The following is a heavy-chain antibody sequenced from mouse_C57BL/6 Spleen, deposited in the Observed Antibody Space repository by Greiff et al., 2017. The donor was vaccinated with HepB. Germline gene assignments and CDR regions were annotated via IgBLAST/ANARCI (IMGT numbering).Heavy chain of an antibody. V-gene: IGHV1-80*01. CDR3: ARTLTVVATDYAMDY. J-gene: IGHJ4*01. D-gene: IGHD1-1*01. CDR2: IYPGDGDT. CDR1: GYAFSSYW. Sequence: VKLQQSGAELVKPGASVKISCKASGYAFSSYWMNWVKQRPGKGLEWIGQIYPGDGDTNYNGKFKGKATLTADKSSSTAYMQLSSLTSEDSAVYFCARTLTVVATDYAMDYWGQGTSVTVSS.